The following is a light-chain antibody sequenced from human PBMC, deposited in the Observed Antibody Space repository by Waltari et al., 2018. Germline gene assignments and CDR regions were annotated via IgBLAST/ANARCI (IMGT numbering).Light chain of an antibody. CDR3: MQALQTSIT. V-gene: IGKV2-28*01. Sequence: EIVLTQSPLSLPVTLGEPASISCTSSQSLLHSNGYNYLDWSVQRPGLPPRLLIYFGSYRASGVPDRFSGSGSVTDFTLKISKVEAEDVGVYYCMQALQTSITFGQGTRLEIK. J-gene: IGKJ5*01. CDR1: QSLLHSNGYNY. CDR2: FGS.